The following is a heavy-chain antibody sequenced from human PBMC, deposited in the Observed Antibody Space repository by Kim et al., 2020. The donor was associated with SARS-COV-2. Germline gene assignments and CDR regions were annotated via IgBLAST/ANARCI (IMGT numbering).Heavy chain of an antibody. J-gene: IGHJ4*02. V-gene: IGHV3-7*03. CDR3: ASDFS. Sequence: GGSLRLSCSASGFTFSTYWMNWVRQAPGKWLEWVANIKADGSEKYYVDSVKGRFSISRDNAENSLYLQMNSLRVDDTAVYYCASDFSWGQGILVTVSS. CDR2: IKADGSEK. CDR1: GFTFSTYW.